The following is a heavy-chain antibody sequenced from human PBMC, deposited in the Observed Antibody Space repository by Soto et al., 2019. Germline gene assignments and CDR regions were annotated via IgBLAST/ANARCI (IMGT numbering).Heavy chain of an antibody. CDR2: IKQDGSKK. CDR1: GFTFSSYW. V-gene: IGHV3-7*01. Sequence: VQLVESGGGLVQPGGSLRLSCAASGFTFSSYWMTWVRQAPGKGLEWVANIKQDGSKKYYVDSVKGRFTISRDNAKNSLYLQMSSLRAEDTAVYYCAKRVGYFDLWGRGTLVTVSS. J-gene: IGHJ2*01. CDR3: AKRVGYFDL.